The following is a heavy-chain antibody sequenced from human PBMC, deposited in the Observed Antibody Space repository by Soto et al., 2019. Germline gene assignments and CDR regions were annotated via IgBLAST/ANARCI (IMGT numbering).Heavy chain of an antibody. V-gene: IGHV4-30-4*01. CDR3: ARFLRDYDILTGYYLYYFDY. J-gene: IGHJ4*02. CDR2: IYYSGST. D-gene: IGHD3-9*01. Sequence: PSETLSLTCTVSGGSISSGDYYWSWIRQPPGKGLEWIGYIYYSGSTYYNPSLKSRVTISVDTSKNQFSLKLSSVTAADTAVYYCARFLRDYDILTGYYLYYFDYWGQGTLVTVSS. CDR1: GGSISSGDYY.